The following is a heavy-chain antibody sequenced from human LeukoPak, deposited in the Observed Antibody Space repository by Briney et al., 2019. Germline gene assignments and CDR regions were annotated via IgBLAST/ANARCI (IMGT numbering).Heavy chain of an antibody. V-gene: IGHV4-4*07. D-gene: IGHD6-6*01. CDR1: GGSISSYY. J-gene: IGHJ6*03. Sequence: SETLSLTCTVSGGSISSYYWSWIRQPAGKGLEWIGRIYTSGSTNYNPSLKSRVTISVDKSKSQFSLKLSSVTAADTAVYYCARAAARRYYYYMDVWGKGTTVTVSS. CDR3: ARAAARRYYYYMDV. CDR2: IYTSGST.